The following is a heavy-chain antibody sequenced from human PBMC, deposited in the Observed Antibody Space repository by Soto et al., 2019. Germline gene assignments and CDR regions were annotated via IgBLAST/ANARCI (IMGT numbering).Heavy chain of an antibody. CDR3: AKDSGPALVSASDI. CDR2: ISYDGSNK. Sequence: QVQLVESGGGVVQPGRSLRLSCAASGFTFSSYGMHWVRQAPGKGLEWVAVISYDGSNKYYADSVKGRFTISRDNSKNTLYLQMNSLRAEDTAVYYCAKDSGPALVSASDIWGQGTMVTVSS. D-gene: IGHD3-22*01. J-gene: IGHJ3*02. CDR1: GFTFSSYG. V-gene: IGHV3-30*18.